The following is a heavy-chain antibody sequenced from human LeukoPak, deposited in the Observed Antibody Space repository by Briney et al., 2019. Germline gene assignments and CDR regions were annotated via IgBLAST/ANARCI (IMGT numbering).Heavy chain of an antibody. CDR2: IYTSGST. J-gene: IGHJ5*02. D-gene: IGHD2-15*01. CDR1: GGSISSGSYY. CDR3: ARGVGGYCSGGSCYSGPNWFDP. Sequence: SETLSLTCTVSGGSISSGSYYWSWIRQPAGKGLEWIGRIYTSGSTNYNPSLKSRVTISVDTSKNQFCLKLSSVTAADTAVYYCARGVGGYCSGGSCYSGPNWFDPWGQGTLVTVSS. V-gene: IGHV4-61*02.